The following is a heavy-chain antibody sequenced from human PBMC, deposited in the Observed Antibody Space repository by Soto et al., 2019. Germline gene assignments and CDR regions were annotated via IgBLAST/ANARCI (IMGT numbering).Heavy chain of an antibody. CDR1: GFTFSSYA. J-gene: IGHJ6*02. D-gene: IGHD3-22*01. V-gene: IGHV3-30-3*01. CDR2: ISYDGSNK. Sequence: QVQLVESGGGVVQPGRSLRLSCAASGFTFSSYAMHWVRQAPGKGLEWVAVISYDGSNKYYADSVKGRFTISRDNSKNTLYLQMNSLRAEDTAVYYCARDVLMWLRRYYYGMDVWGQGTTVTVSS. CDR3: ARDVLMWLRRYYYGMDV.